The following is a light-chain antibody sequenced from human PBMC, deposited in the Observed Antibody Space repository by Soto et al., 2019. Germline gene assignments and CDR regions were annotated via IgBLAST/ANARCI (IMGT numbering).Light chain of an antibody. CDR1: QSVNSN. CDR3: QEYNTWPWT. CDR2: GAS. J-gene: IGKJ1*01. Sequence: ETVMTQSPATLSVSPGERATLSCRASQSVNSNLAWYQQKLGQAPRVLIYGASTRATGIPDRFSGSGSGTEFILTISSLQSEDFAAYYCQEYNTWPWTFGQGTKVDI. V-gene: IGKV3-15*01.